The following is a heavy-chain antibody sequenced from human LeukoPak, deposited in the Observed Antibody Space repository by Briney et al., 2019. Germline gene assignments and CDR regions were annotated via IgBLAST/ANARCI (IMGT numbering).Heavy chain of an antibody. J-gene: IGHJ4*02. CDR2: IYPGDSDT. V-gene: IGHV5-51*01. CDR3: ARRVVDATFDY. CDR1: GYSFTTYW. D-gene: IGHD2-15*01. Sequence: GESLKISCEGSGYSFTTYWIGWVRQMPGKGLEWMGIIYPGDSDTRYSPSFQGQVTISADKPISTAYLQWSSLKASDTAMYYCARRVVDATFDYWGQGTLVTVSS.